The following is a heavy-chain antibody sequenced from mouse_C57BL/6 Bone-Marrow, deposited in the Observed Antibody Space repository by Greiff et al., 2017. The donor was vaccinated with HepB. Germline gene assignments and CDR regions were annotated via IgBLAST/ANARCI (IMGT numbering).Heavy chain of an antibody. J-gene: IGHJ3*01. V-gene: IGHV1-64*01. D-gene: IGHD1-1*01. CDR3: ARYPDYYGSSYLAY. CDR2: IHPNSGST. CDR1: GYTFTSYW. Sequence: VQLQQPGAELVKPGASVKLSCKASGYTFTSYWMHWVKQRPGQGLEWIGMIHPNSGSTNYNEKFKSKATLTVDKSSSTAYMQLSSLTSEDSAVYYCARYPDYYGSSYLAYWGQGTLVTVSA.